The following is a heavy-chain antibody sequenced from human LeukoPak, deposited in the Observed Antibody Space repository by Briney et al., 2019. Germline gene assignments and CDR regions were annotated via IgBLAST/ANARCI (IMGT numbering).Heavy chain of an antibody. CDR3: AGAGVMGGLGI. CDR2: ISPDGSST. D-gene: IGHD2-15*01. J-gene: IGHJ3*02. CDR1: GFTFSSHW. V-gene: IGHV3-74*03. Sequence: GGSLRLSCAASGFTFSSHWMHWVRQVPGKGLVWVSRISPDGSSTTYADSVKGRFTISRDNVKNTMYLQMNSLTVEDTAVYYCAGAGVMGGLGIWGQGTMVTVSS.